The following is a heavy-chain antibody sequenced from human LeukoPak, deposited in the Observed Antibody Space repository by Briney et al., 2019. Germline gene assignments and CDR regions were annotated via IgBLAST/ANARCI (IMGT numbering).Heavy chain of an antibody. J-gene: IGHJ4*02. Sequence: SETLSLTCTVPGGSISSYYWSWIRQPPGKGLEWIGYIYYSGSTNYNPSLKSRVTISVDTSKNQFSLKLSSVTAADTAVYYCARVYCSGGSCYLDYWGQGTLVTVSS. D-gene: IGHD2-15*01. CDR1: GGSISSYY. CDR2: IYYSGST. CDR3: ARVYCSGGSCYLDY. V-gene: IGHV4-59*01.